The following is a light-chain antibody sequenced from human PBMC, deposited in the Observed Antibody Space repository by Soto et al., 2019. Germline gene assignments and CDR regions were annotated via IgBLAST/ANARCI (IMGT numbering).Light chain of an antibody. V-gene: IGKV1-6*02. CDR3: LQNFNYPYT. CDR2: GAS. Sequence: IQLTQSPSFLSASVGDRVTITCRASQGIRNDLGWFQQKPGKAPKLLIYGASSLQSGVPSRFSGSGSGTDFTLTISSLQPEDFATYYCLQNFNYPYTFGQGTKLEIK. CDR1: QGIRND. J-gene: IGKJ2*01.